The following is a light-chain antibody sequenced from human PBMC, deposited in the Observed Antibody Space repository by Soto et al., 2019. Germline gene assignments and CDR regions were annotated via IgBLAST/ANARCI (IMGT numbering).Light chain of an antibody. CDR2: EVS. CDR3: SSYAGSDNPYV. Sequence: QSVLAQPASVSGSPGQSITISCTGTSSDVGGYNYVSWYQQHPGKAPKLMIYEVSNRPSGVSNRFSGSKSGNTASLTISGLQAEDEADYYCSSYAGSDNPYVFGTGTKSPS. V-gene: IGLV2-14*01. CDR1: SSDVGGYNY. J-gene: IGLJ1*01.